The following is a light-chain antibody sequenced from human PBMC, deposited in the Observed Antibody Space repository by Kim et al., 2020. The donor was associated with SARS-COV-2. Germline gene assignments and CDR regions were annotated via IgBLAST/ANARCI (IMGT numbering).Light chain of an antibody. Sequence: LTASVGDRGTITCRASQRISINLSWYQQKPGKAPKLLISSASTLQSGVPSRFSGSGSGTDFTLVISSLQPEDFATYYCQQIYNAPLTFGGGTKVEVK. J-gene: IGKJ4*01. CDR3: QQIYNAPLT. CDR2: SAS. CDR1: QRISIN. V-gene: IGKV1-39*01.